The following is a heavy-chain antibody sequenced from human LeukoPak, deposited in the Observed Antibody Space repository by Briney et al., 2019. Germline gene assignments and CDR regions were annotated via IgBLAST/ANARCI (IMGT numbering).Heavy chain of an antibody. CDR3: ASFNYYDSSGYYYVLEAFDI. Sequence: KTSETLSLTCTVSGGSISSGDYYWSWIRQPPGKGLEWIGYIYYSGSTYYNPSLKSRVTISVDTSKNQFSLKLSSVTAADTAVYYCASFNYYDSSGYYYVLEAFDIWGQGTMVTVSS. CDR2: IYYSGST. V-gene: IGHV4-30-4*08. D-gene: IGHD3-22*01. CDR1: GGSISSGDYY. J-gene: IGHJ3*02.